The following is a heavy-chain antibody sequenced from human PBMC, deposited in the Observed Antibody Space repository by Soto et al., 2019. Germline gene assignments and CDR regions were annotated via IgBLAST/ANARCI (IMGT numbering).Heavy chain of an antibody. CDR1: GFTFSSYA. Sequence: GGSLRLSCAASGFTFSSYAMHWVRQAPGKGLEWVAFILYDGSIKYYADSVKGRFTISRDNSKNTLYLQMNSLRAEDTAVYYCARVGQLEYYFDYWGQGTLVTVSS. V-gene: IGHV3-30-3*01. J-gene: IGHJ4*02. D-gene: IGHD6-13*01. CDR2: ILYDGSIK. CDR3: ARVGQLEYYFDY.